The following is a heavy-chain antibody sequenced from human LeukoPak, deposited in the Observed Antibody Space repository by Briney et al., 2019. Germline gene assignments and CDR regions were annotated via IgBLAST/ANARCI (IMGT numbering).Heavy chain of an antibody. V-gene: IGHV1-18*01. J-gene: IGHJ6*03. CDR2: ISAYNGNT. CDR3: ARDHGDFRSGYPQLYYYYMDV. CDR1: GYTFTSYG. D-gene: IGHD3-3*01. Sequence: GASVKVSCKASGYTFTSYGISWVRQAPGQGLEWMGWISAYNGNTNYAQKLQGRVTMTTDTSTSTAYMELRSLRSDDTAVYYCARDHGDFRSGYPQLYYYYMDVWGKGTTVTVSS.